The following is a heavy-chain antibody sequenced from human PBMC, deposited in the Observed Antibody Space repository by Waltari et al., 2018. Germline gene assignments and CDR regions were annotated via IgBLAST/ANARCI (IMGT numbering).Heavy chain of an antibody. V-gene: IGHV4-59*01. D-gene: IGHD6-19*01. Sequence: QVQLQESGPGLVKPSETLSLTCTVSGGPISSYYWRWLRQPPGKGLEWIGYIYYSGSTNYNPSLKSRVTISVDTSKNQFSLKLSSVTAADTAVYYCARGTVAGTFAFDIWGQGTMVTVSS. CDR3: ARGTVAGTFAFDI. J-gene: IGHJ3*02. CDR1: GGPISSYY. CDR2: IYYSGST.